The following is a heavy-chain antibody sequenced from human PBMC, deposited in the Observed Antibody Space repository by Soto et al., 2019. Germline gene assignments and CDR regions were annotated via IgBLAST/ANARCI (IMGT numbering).Heavy chain of an antibody. CDR2: IYYSGTT. CDR1: GYSISSSNW. V-gene: IGHV4-28*03. Sequence: SETLSLTCAVSGYSISSSNWWGWIRQPPGKGLEWIGYIYYSGTTYYNPSLKSRVTMSVDKSKNQFSLKLSSVTAADTAVYYCARDSMVRGVPEGFDYWGQGTLVTVSS. CDR3: ARDSMVRGVPEGFDY. J-gene: IGHJ4*02. D-gene: IGHD3-10*01.